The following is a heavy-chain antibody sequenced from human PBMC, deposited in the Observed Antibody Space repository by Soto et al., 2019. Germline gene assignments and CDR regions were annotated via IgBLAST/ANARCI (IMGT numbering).Heavy chain of an antibody. CDR2: ISSSSSYI. CDR3: ARAHFAYGSSWCGY. V-gene: IGHV3-21*01. J-gene: IGHJ4*01. Sequence: EVQLVESGGGLVKPGGSLRLSCAASGFTFSSYSMNWVRQAPGKGLEWVSSISSSSSYIYYADSVKGRFTISRDNAKNSLYLQVNRLRAEDTAVYYCARAHFAYGSSWCGYWGRGTLVTVGS. D-gene: IGHD6-13*01. CDR1: GFTFSSYS.